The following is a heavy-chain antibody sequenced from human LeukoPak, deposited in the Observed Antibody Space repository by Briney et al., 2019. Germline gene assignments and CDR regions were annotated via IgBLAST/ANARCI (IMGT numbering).Heavy chain of an antibody. CDR1: GGSFSGYY. CDR2: INHSGST. Sequence: SETLSLTCAVYGGSFSGYYWSWIRQPPGKGLEWIGEINHSGSTNYNPSLKSRVTISVDTSKNQFSLKLSSVTAADTAVYYCARFLGGPAARRFDLWGRGTLVTVSS. V-gene: IGHV4-34*01. J-gene: IGHJ2*01. D-gene: IGHD6-6*01. CDR3: ARFLGGPAARRFDL.